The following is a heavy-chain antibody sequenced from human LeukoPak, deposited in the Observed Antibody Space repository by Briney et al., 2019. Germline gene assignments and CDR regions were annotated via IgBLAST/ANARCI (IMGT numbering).Heavy chain of an antibody. CDR2: ISAYNGNT. J-gene: IGHJ5*02. Sequence: ASVKVSCKASGYTFTSYGISWVRQAPGQGLEWMGWISAYNGNTNYAQKLQGRVTMTTDTSTSTAYMELRSLRSDDTAVYYCARDRRLAAAPYWFDPWGQGTLVTVSS. CDR1: GYTFTSYG. CDR3: ARDRRLAAAPYWFDP. V-gene: IGHV1-18*01. D-gene: IGHD6-13*01.